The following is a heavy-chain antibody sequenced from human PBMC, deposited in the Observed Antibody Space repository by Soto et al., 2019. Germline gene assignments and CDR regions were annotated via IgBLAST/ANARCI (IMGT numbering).Heavy chain of an antibody. Sequence: PGGSLRLSCAASGFTYSSYAMRWVRQAPGKGLEWVSLISWDGGSTYYADSVKGRFTISRDNSKNSLYLQMNSLRTEDTALYYCAKGQPGYRSPNYFDYWGQGTLVTVSS. D-gene: IGHD5-12*01. CDR3: AKGQPGYRSPNYFDY. CDR1: GFTYSSYA. V-gene: IGHV3-43*02. CDR2: ISWDGGST. J-gene: IGHJ4*02.